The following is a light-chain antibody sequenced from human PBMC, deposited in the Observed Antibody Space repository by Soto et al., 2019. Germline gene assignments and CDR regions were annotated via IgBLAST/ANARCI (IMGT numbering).Light chain of an antibody. CDR2: DVT. Sequence: QSALTQPASVSGSPGQSITISCTGTSSDVGRYKLVSWYQQHPGKAPKLMIYDVTNRPSGVSNRFSGSQSGNTASLTISGLQAEDEADYYCSSYTTRSTLIFGGGTKLTVL. CDR3: SSYTTRSTLI. CDR1: SSDVGRYKL. V-gene: IGLV2-14*03. J-gene: IGLJ2*01.